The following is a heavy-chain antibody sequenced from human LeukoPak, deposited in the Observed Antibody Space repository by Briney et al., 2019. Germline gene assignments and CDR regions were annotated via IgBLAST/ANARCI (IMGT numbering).Heavy chain of an antibody. CDR2: ISHDGSNK. V-gene: IGHV3-30*03. D-gene: IGHD5-18*01. CDR3: ARDGDTYGMDV. J-gene: IGHJ6*02. Sequence: GRSLRLSCAASGFTFSSYGMHWVRQAPAKGLEWVAVISHDGSNKYYADSVKGRFTISRDNSKNTLYLQMNSLRAEDTAVYYCARDGDTYGMDVWGQGTTVTVSS. CDR1: GFTFSSYG.